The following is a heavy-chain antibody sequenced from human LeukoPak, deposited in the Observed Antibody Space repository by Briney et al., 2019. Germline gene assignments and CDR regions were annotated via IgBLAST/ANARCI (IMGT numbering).Heavy chain of an antibody. D-gene: IGHD4-17*01. CDR2: IYYSGST. J-gene: IGHJ3*02. CDR1: GGSISSSSYC. V-gene: IGHV4-39*07. CDR3: ARFDYGDYVDAFDI. Sequence: SETLSLTCTVSGGSISSSSYCWGWIRQPPGKGLEWIGSIYYSGSTYYNPSLKSRVTISVDTSKNQFSLKLSSVTAADTAVYYCARFDYGDYVDAFDIWGQGTMVTVSS.